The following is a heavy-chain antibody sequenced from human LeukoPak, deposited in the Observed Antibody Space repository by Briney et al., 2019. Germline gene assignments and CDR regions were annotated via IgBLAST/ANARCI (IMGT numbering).Heavy chain of an antibody. D-gene: IGHD3-10*01. CDR1: GFTFSSYW. V-gene: IGHV3-7*01. Sequence: GGSLRLSCAAPGFTFSSYWMSWVRQAPGKGLEWVANIKQDGSEKYYVDSVKGRFTISRDNAKNSLYLQMNSLRAEDTAVYYCARDRYGSGSYLFDYWGQGTLVTVSS. CDR3: ARDRYGSGSYLFDY. J-gene: IGHJ4*02. CDR2: IKQDGSEK.